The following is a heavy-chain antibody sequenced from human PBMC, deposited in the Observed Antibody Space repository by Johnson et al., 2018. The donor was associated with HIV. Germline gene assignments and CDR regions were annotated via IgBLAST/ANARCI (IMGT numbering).Heavy chain of an antibody. CDR2: ISSSGSTI. CDR3: ARKVVVVAAAAGDAFDI. V-gene: IGHV3-11*04. J-gene: IGHJ3*02. CDR1: GFTFSDYY. D-gene: IGHD2-15*01. Sequence: QVHLVESGGGLVKPGGSLRLSCAASGFTFSDYYMSWIRQAPGKGLEWVSYISSSGSTIYYADSVKGRFTISRDNAKNTLYLQMNSLRAEDTAVYYCARKVVVVAAAAGDAFDIWGQGTMVTVSS.